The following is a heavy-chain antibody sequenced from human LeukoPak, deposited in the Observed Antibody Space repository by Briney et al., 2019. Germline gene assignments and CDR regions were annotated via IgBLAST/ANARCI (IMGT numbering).Heavy chain of an antibody. CDR3: ARGEVPAALYGMDV. Sequence: ASVKFSCKASGYTFTGYYMHWVRQAPGQGLEWMGWINPNSGGTNYAQKFQGWVTMTRDTSISTAYMELSRLRSDDTAVYYCARGEVPAALYGMDVWGKGTTVTVSS. J-gene: IGHJ6*04. CDR1: GYTFTGYY. D-gene: IGHD2-2*01. V-gene: IGHV1-2*04. CDR2: INPNSGGT.